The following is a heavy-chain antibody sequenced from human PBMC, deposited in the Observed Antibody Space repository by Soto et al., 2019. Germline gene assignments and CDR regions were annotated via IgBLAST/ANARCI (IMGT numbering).Heavy chain of an antibody. CDR1: GFTFTSYS. Sequence: EVQLVESGGGLVKPGGSLRLSCAASGFTFTSYSMNWVRQAPGKGLEWVSSISSSSSYIYYADSVKGRFTISRDNAKNSLYLQMNSLRAEDTAVCYCARDALLGDYVLGYWGQGTLVTVSS. V-gene: IGHV3-21*01. D-gene: IGHD4-17*01. CDR3: ARDALLGDYVLGY. J-gene: IGHJ4*02. CDR2: ISSSSSYI.